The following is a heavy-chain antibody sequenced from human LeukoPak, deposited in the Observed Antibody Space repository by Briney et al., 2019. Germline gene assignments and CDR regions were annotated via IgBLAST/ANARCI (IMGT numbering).Heavy chain of an antibody. CDR1: GGSFSGYY. J-gene: IGHJ4*02. CDR2: INHSGST. CDR3: APYCSSASCAD. Sequence: SETLSLTCAVYGGSFSGYYWSWIRQPPGKGLEWIGEINHSGSTNYNPSLKSRVTISVDTSKNQFSLKLSSVTAADTAVYYCAPYCSSASCADWGQGTLVTVSS. D-gene: IGHD2-2*01. V-gene: IGHV4-34*01.